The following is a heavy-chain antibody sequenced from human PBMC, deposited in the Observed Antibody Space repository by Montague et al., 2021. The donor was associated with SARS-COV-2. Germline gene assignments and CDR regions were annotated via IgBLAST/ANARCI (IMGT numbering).Heavy chain of an antibody. CDR1: GGSFSGYC. J-gene: IGHJ6*02. D-gene: IGHD3-10*01. V-gene: IGHV4-34*01. CDR3: ARVRYYGSGTSLGMDV. CDR2: INHSGST. Sequence: SETLSLTCAVYGGSFSGYCWSWIRQPPGKGLEWIGEINHSGSTNYNPPLKSLVTISVDTSKNQFSLKLSSVTAADTAVYYCARVRYYGSGTSLGMDVWGQGTTVTVSS.